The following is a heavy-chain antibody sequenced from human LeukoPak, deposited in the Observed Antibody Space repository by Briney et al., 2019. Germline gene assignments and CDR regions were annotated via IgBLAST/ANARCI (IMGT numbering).Heavy chain of an antibody. D-gene: IGHD3-22*01. CDR2: IYYSGST. J-gene: IGHJ3*02. CDR3: ARVGTYYYDSSGTDAFDI. Sequence: SETLSLTCTVSGGSISSYYWSWIRQPPGKGLEWIGYIYYSGSTNYNPSLKSRVTISVDTSKNQFSLKLSSVTAADTAVYYCARVGTYYYDSSGTDAFDIWGQGTMVTVSS. CDR1: GGSISSYY. V-gene: IGHV4-59*08.